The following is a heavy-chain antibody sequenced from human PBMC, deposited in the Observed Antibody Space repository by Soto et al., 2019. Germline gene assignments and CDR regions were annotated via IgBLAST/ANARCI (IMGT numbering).Heavy chain of an antibody. CDR3: ASGAGSSGYYHYYYYYGMDV. CDR1: GGSISSYY. V-gene: IGHV4-59*01. J-gene: IGHJ6*02. CDR2: IYYSGST. D-gene: IGHD3-22*01. Sequence: QVQLQESGPGLVKPSETLSLTYTVSGGSISSYYWSWIRQPPGKGLEWIGYIYYSGSTNYNPSLKSRVTISVDTSKNQFSLKLSSVTAADTAVYYCASGAGSSGYYHYYYYYGMDVWGQGTTVTVSS.